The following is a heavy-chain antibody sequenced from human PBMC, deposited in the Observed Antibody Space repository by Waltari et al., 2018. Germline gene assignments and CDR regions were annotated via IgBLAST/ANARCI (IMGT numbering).Heavy chain of an antibody. J-gene: IGHJ4*02. V-gene: IGHV7-4-1*02. Sequence: QVQLVQSGSELKKPGASVQVSCKAYGYTFTRYAMNWVRQAPGKGLEWMGWINTNTGNPTYAQGFTGRFVFSLDTSVSTADLQISSLKAEDTAVYYCARDSSVPLSSSWNYWGQGTLVTVSS. D-gene: IGHD6-13*01. CDR2: INTNTGNP. CDR3: ARDSSVPLSSSWNY. CDR1: GYTFTRYA.